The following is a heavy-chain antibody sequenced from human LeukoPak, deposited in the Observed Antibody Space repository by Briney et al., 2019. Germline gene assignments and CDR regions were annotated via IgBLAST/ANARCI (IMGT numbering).Heavy chain of an antibody. J-gene: IGHJ4*02. V-gene: IGHV3-23*01. CDR3: ATLRWFTPGI. CDR1: GFTFSSYA. CDR2: ISGSGVST. D-gene: IGHD4-23*01. Sequence: GGPLRLSCAASGFTFSSYAMNWVRQAPGKGLEWVSVISGSGVSTYYADSVKGRFTISRDNSKNTLYLQMNSLRAEDTAVYYCATLRWFTPGIWGQGTLVTVSS.